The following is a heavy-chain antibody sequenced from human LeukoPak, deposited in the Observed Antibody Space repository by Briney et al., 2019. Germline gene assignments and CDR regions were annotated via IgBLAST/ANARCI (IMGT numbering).Heavy chain of an antibody. D-gene: IGHD3-3*01. J-gene: IGHJ4*02. CDR3: ARDWSGKADY. CDR2: ISSSSSYI. CDR1: GFTFSSYS. Sequence: PGGSLRLTCVASGFTFSSYSMNWVRQAPGKGLEWVSSISSSSSYIYYADSVKGRFTISRDNAKNSLYLQMNSLRAEDTAVYYCARDWSGKADYWGQGTLVTVSS. V-gene: IGHV3-21*01.